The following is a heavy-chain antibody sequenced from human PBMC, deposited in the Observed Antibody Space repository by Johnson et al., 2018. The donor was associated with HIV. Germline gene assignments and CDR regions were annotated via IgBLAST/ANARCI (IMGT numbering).Heavy chain of an antibody. V-gene: IGHV3-30*14. D-gene: IGHD6-13*01. Sequence: VQLVESGGVVVQPGGSLRLSCAASGFTFSSYAMHWVRQAPGKGLEWVAVISYDGSNKYYADSVKGRFTISRDNSKNTLYLQMNSLRVEDTAVYHCAKVAVATAAGGVALDVWGPGTMVTVSS. J-gene: IGHJ3*01. CDR2: ISYDGSNK. CDR1: GFTFSSYA. CDR3: AKVAVATAAGGVALDV.